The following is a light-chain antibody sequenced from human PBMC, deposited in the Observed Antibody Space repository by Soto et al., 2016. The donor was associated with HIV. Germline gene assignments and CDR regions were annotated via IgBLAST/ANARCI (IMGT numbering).Light chain of an antibody. J-gene: IGKJ1*01. Sequence: DIQMTQSPSTLSASIGDRVTITCRASQSVSVWLAWYQQKPGKAPNLLIFKTSTLETGVPSRFSGSGSRSGTEFTLTLSSLQPDDIGTYYCQQYNSVPWTFGQGTKLEMK. V-gene: IGKV1-5*03. CDR2: KTS. CDR3: QQYNSVPWT. CDR1: QSVSVW.